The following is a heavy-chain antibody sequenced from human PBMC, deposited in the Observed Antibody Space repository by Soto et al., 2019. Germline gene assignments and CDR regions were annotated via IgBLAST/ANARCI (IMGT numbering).Heavy chain of an antibody. J-gene: IGHJ4*02. CDR3: AKGPNWNYPDY. CDR2: ISGGSTYYGTT. Sequence: LRLSCAASGFTFSSCGMSWVRQAPGKGLEWVSSISGGSTYYGTTYYADSVKGRFTISRDNSKNTLYLQMNSLRAEDTAVYYCAKGPNWNYPDYWGQGTLVTVSS. CDR1: GFTFSSCG. D-gene: IGHD1-7*01. V-gene: IGHV3-23*01.